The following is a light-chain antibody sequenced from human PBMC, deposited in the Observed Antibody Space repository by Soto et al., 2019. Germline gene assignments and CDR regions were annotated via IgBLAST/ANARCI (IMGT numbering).Light chain of an antibody. Sequence: DIHMTQSPSSLSVSVGDRVTITCRASQTISSWLAWCQQKPGKAPKLLIYKASTLKSGVPSRFSGSGSGTEFTLTISSLQPDDFATYYCQHYNSYSEAFAQGTKVDIK. CDR3: QHYNSYSEA. CDR1: QTISSW. V-gene: IGKV1-5*03. J-gene: IGKJ1*01. CDR2: KAS.